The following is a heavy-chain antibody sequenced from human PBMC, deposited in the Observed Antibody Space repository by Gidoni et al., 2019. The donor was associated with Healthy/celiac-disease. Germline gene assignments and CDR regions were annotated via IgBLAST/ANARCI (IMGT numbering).Heavy chain of an antibody. V-gene: IGHV3-21*01. CDR2: ISSSSSYI. CDR3: AKSRSVAGPTPVDY. D-gene: IGHD6-19*01. Sequence: EVQLVASGGGLVKPGGSLRLSCAASGFTFSSYSMNWVRQAPGKGLEWVSSISSSSSYIYYADSVKGRFTISRDNAKNSLYLQMNSLRAEDTAVYYCAKSRSVAGPTPVDYWGQGTLVTVSS. J-gene: IGHJ4*02. CDR1: GFTFSSYS.